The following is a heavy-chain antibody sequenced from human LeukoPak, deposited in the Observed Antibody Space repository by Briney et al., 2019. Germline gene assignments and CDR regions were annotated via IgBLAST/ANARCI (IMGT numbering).Heavy chain of an antibody. Sequence: PGGSLRLFCAASGFTFSSAAMTWVRQAPGKGLEWVSTITGSDDRTYYADSVKGRFTISRDNSKNTLYLQMNSLRAEDTAVYYCAKDVEVFGVVVYFDYWGQGTLVTVSS. CDR3: AKDVEVFGVVVYFDY. D-gene: IGHD3-3*01. V-gene: IGHV3-23*01. CDR1: GFTFSSAA. J-gene: IGHJ4*02. CDR2: ITGSDDRT.